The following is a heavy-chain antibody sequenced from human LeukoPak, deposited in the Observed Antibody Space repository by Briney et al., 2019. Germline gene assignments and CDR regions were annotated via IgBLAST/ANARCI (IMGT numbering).Heavy chain of an antibody. D-gene: IGHD1-26*01. CDR1: GFTVSSKY. V-gene: IGHV3-23*01. CDR3: AKDGSFYSGSYYSDF. Sequence: GGSLRLSCAASGFTVSSKYMSWVRQAPGKGLEWVSAISGSGDSTSHADSVKGRFTISRDNSKNTLYLQMNNLRAEDTAVYYCAKDGSFYSGSYYSDFWGQGTLVTVSS. CDR2: ISGSGDST. J-gene: IGHJ4*02.